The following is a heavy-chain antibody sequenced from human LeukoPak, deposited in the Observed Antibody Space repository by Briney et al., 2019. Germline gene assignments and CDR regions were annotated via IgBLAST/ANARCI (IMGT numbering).Heavy chain of an antibody. D-gene: IGHD3-3*01. CDR1: GGSISSYY. J-gene: IGHJ6*03. V-gene: IGHV4-4*07. CDR3: ARGIFGVGYYYMDV. CDR2: IYTSGST. Sequence: PSETLSLTCTVSGGSISSYYWSWIRQPAGKGLEWIGRIYTSGSTNYNPSLKSRVTMSVDTSKNQFSLKLSSVTAADTAVYYCARGIFGVGYYYMDVWGKGTTVTVSS.